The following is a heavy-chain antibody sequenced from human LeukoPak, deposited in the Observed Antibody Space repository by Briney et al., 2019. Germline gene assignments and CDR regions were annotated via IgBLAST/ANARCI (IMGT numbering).Heavy chain of an antibody. CDR2: ISGSGGST. D-gene: IGHD4-17*01. V-gene: IGHV3-23*01. Sequence: GGSLRLSCAASGFTFSSYAMSWVRQAPGKGLEWVSAISGSGGSTYYADSVKGRFAISRDNSKNTLYLQMNSLRAEDTAVYYCAKDLGNRAVTNYFDYWGQGTLVTVSS. CDR3: AKDLGNRAVTNYFDY. J-gene: IGHJ4*02. CDR1: GFTFSSYA.